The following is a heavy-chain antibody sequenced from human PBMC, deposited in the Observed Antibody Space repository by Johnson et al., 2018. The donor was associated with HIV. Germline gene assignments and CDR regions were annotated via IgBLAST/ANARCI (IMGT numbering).Heavy chain of an antibody. CDR2: ISYDGRNK. D-gene: IGHD6-6*01. J-gene: IGHJ3*02. V-gene: IGHV3-30*04. CDR1: GFTFSSYA. Sequence: QVQLVESGGGVVQPGRSLRLSCAASGFTFSSYAMHWVRQAPGKGLEWVAVISYDGRNKYYADSVRGRFTISRDNAKNSLYLQMNSLRAEDTAVYYCARALLIAARPLGAFDIWGQGTMVTVSS. CDR3: ARALLIAARPLGAFDI.